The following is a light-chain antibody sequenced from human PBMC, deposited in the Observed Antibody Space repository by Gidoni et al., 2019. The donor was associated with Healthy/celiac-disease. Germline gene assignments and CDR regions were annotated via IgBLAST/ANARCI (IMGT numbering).Light chain of an antibody. Sequence: DIQMTQSPSTLSASVGDRVTITCRASQSISSWLAWYQQKPGKAPKFLIYDASSLESGVPSRFSSSRSGTEFTLTISSLQPDDFATYYCQQYNSYSTWTFGQGTKVEIK. CDR3: QQYNSYSTWT. J-gene: IGKJ1*01. CDR1: QSISSW. CDR2: DAS. V-gene: IGKV1-5*01.